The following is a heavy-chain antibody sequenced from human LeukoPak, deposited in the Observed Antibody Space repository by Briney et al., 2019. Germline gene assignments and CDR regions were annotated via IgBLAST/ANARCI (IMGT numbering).Heavy chain of an antibody. CDR3: ARDSGWHAAGNQIDY. V-gene: IGHV3-20*04. J-gene: IGHJ4*02. Sequence: GGSLRLSCAASGFTFDDYGMSWVRQAPGKGLEWVSGINWNGGSTGYADSVKGRFTISRDNAKNSLYLQMNSLRAEDTALYYCARDSGWHAAGNQIDYWGQGTLVTVSS. CDR2: INWNGGST. CDR1: GFTFDDYG. D-gene: IGHD6-19*01.